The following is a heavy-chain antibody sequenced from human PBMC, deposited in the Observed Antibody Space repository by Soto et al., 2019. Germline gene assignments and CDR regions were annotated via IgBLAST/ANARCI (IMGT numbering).Heavy chain of an antibody. D-gene: IGHD5-12*01. Sequence: GGSLRLSCAASGFTFSGSAMHWVRQASGKGLEWVGRIRSKANSYATAYAASVKGRFTISRDDSKNTAYLQMNSLKTEDTAVYYCTQGRFIVATFYWGQGTLVTVSS. V-gene: IGHV3-73*01. J-gene: IGHJ4*02. CDR1: GFTFSGSA. CDR3: TQGRFIVATFY. CDR2: IRSKANSYAT.